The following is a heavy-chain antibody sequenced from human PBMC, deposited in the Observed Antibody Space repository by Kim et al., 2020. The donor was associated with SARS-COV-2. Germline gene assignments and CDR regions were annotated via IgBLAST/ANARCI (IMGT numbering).Heavy chain of an antibody. CDR1: GFSIDTDKLG. CDR2: IFWDDSK. D-gene: IGHD6-13*01. CDR3: VHRPPLAPGCFDS. J-gene: IGHJ4*02. V-gene: IGHV2-5*02. Sequence: SGPTLVRPTQTLTLTCTFSGFSIDTDKLGVAWIRQPPGKALEWLALIFWDDSKRYSPSLQHRLTITKDTSTNQVVLTMTNMDPVDTATYYCVHRPPLAPGCFDSWGQGVLVTVSS.